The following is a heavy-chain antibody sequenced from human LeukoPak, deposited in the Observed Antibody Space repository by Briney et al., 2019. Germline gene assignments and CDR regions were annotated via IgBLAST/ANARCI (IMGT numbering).Heavy chain of an antibody. D-gene: IGHD3-16*01. V-gene: IGHV3-9*01. J-gene: IGHJ3*02. CDR1: GFTFDDYA. Sequence: GRSLRLSWAASGFTFDDYAMHWVRQAPGKGLEWVSGISWNSGSIGYADSVKGRFTISRDNAKNSLYLQMNSLRAEDTALYYCAKDGGSYDYVAFDIWGQRTMVTVSS. CDR2: ISWNSGSI. CDR3: AKDGGSYDYVAFDI.